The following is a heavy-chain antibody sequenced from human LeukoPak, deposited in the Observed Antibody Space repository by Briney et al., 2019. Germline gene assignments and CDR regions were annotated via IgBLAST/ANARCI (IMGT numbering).Heavy chain of an antibody. Sequence: QAGGSLRLSCAASGFTFSSYAMSWVRQAPGKGLEWVSAISGSGGSTYYADSVKGRFTISRDNSKHTLYLQMNSLRAEDTAVYYCAKGGRVAALRPYYYYYYMDVWGKGTTVTVSS. CDR1: GFTFSSYA. D-gene: IGHD6-25*01. V-gene: IGHV3-23*01. CDR2: ISGSGGST. J-gene: IGHJ6*03. CDR3: AKGGRVAALRPYYYYYYMDV.